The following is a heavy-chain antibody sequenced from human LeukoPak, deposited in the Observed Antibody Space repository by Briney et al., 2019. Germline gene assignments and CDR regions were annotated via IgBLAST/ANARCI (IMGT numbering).Heavy chain of an antibody. CDR1: GLRFSNYD. Sequence: GGSLRLSCAASGLRFSNYDMHWVRQAPGKGLEWVAVIFNDGRKRYYADSVKGRFTISRDNSKDTLFLEVSSLRAGDTAIYYCAREGPTYYFDSWGQGTLVTVSS. J-gene: IGHJ4*02. CDR2: IFNDGRKR. V-gene: IGHV3-33*01. CDR3: AREGPTYYFDS.